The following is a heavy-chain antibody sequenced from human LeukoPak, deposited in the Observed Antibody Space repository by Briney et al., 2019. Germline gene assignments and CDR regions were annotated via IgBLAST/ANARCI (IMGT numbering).Heavy chain of an antibody. CDR2: ISNGGST. J-gene: IGHJ3*02. Sequence: PSETLSLTGTVSGASINIYYWSWLRQPPGEGLEWIGYISNGGSTIYNPSLMSRGTISVDPSKNQLSLRLTSVTAADTAVYYCVRLQPNSGEWAFDIWGQGTMVSVSS. CDR1: GASINIYY. V-gene: IGHV4-59*01. D-gene: IGHD6-19*01. CDR3: VRLQPNSGEWAFDI.